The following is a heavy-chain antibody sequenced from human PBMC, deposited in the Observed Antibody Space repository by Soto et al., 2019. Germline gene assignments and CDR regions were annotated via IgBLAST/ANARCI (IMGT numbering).Heavy chain of an antibody. Sequence: EVQLVQSGPEVKKPGESLTLSCKTSGYRFTESWIGWVRQKPGKGLEWLGMVFPGDSDTRYSPSFHGHVTVSADKSTNTAYLRWSSLRASDTAMYYCESEEAFGNEREFAFWGQGTLVTVSS. CDR2: VFPGDSDT. CDR1: GYRFTESW. CDR3: ESEEAFGNEREFAF. V-gene: IGHV5-51*01. J-gene: IGHJ4*02. D-gene: IGHD3-16*01.